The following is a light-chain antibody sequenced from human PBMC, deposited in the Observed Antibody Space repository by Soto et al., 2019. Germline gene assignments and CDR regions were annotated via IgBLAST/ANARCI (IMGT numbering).Light chain of an antibody. Sequence: DIQVPQSPSSLSASVGDRVTITCRASQSISSYLHWYQQKPGKAPKLLIYAASSLQSGVPSRFSGSGSGTDFALTTSSLQPEDFATYYCQQSYSTPPWTFGQGTKVEIK. J-gene: IGKJ1*01. CDR1: QSISSY. CDR3: QQSYSTPPWT. V-gene: IGKV1-39*01. CDR2: AAS.